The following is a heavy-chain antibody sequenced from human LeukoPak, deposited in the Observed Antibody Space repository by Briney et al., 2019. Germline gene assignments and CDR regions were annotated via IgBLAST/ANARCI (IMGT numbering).Heavy chain of an antibody. J-gene: IGHJ4*02. CDR1: GFTFSSYS. Sequence: GGSLRLSCAASGFTFSSYSMNWVRQAPGKGLEWVSSISSSSSYIYYADSVKGRFTISRDNAKNSLYLQMNSLRAEDTAVYYCARVGSGLTPPDYWGQGTLVTVSS. D-gene: IGHD6-19*01. CDR2: ISSSSSYI. V-gene: IGHV3-21*01. CDR3: ARVGSGLTPPDY.